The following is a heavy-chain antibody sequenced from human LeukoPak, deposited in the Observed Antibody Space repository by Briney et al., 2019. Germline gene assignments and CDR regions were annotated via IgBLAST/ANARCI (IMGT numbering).Heavy chain of an antibody. CDR1: GYTFTSFG. D-gene: IGHD4-17*01. Sequence: ASVKVSCKASGYTFTSFGITWVRQAPGQGLEWMGWISAYNGNTNYAQKLQGRVTMTTDTSTSTAYMELRSLRSDDTAVYYCATPVGVMTTVTTDDYWGQGTLVTVSS. CDR2: ISAYNGNT. V-gene: IGHV1-18*01. CDR3: ATPVGVMTTVTTDDY. J-gene: IGHJ4*02.